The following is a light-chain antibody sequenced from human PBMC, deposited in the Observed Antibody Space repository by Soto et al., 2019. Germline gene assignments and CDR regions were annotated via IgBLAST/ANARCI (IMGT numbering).Light chain of an antibody. CDR3: SSYTTTNTLV. Sequence: QSALTQPASVSGSPGQSITISCTGTSSDVGGYNYVSWYQQYPGKAPKLMIYEVSYRPSGVSNRFSGSKYGNTASLTISGLQSEEEADYYGSSYTTTNTLVFGGGTKATVL. V-gene: IGLV2-14*01. CDR2: EVS. CDR1: SSDVGGYNY. J-gene: IGLJ3*02.